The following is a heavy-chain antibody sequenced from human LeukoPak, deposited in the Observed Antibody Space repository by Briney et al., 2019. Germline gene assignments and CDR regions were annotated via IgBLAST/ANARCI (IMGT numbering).Heavy chain of an antibody. Sequence: GESLKISCKVSGYGLTNFWINWVRQMPGKGLEWMGGIDPSDSYSNYNPSFQGHVSLSADKSTTTAYLQWSSLKASDTAIYYCVTDYGDYFDYWGQGTLVIVSS. CDR1: GYGLTNFW. CDR2: IDPSDSYS. D-gene: IGHD4-17*01. J-gene: IGHJ4*02. CDR3: VTDYGDYFDY. V-gene: IGHV5-10-1*01.